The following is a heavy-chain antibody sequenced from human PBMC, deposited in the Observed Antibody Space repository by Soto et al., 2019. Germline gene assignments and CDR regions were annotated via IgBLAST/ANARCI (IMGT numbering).Heavy chain of an antibody. V-gene: IGHV1-69*01. J-gene: IGHJ4*02. CDR3: ARLGHPGH. CDR1: GGSLGNSV. CDR2: VIPILGTA. Sequence: QVQLVQSGAEVKKPGSSVKVSCTASGGSLGNSVISWVRQAPAQRLEWMGGVIPILGTANYAQKFQGRVTMTADEATSTAYMDLSSLSPDDTAVYYCARLGHPGHWGPGTLVIVSS.